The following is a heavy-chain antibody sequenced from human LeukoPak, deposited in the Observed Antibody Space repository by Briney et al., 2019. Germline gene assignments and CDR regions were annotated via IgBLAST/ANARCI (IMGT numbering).Heavy chain of an antibody. CDR1: GYTSTSYA. CDR3: ARTTASTYYGMDV. CDR2: INAGNGNT. J-gene: IGHJ6*02. D-gene: IGHD4-11*01. V-gene: IGHV1-3*01. Sequence: ASVKVSCKASGYTSTSYAMHWVRQAPGQRLEWMGWINAGNGNTKSSQKFQGRVTITRDTSASTAYMELSSLRSEDTAVYYCARTTASTYYGMDVWGQGTTVTVSS.